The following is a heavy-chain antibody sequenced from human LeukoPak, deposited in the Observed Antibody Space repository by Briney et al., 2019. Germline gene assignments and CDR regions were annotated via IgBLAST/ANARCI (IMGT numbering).Heavy chain of an antibody. CDR3: ARGGFRHFDP. CDR1: GFAFNSQT. D-gene: IGHD3-22*01. V-gene: IGHV3-7*01. CDR2: IKEDEIEI. J-gene: IGHJ5*02. Sequence: GGSLRLSCAASGFAFNSQTMSWVRQAPGKGLEWVASIKEDEIEIHYVDSVKGRFTISRDNAKDSLYLQMNSLGVEDTAVYYCARGGFRHFDPWGQGTLVTVPS.